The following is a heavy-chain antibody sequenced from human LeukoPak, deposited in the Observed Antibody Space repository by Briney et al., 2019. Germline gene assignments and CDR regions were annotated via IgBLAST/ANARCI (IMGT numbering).Heavy chain of an antibody. CDR2: ISSSSSYI. Sequence: PGGSLRLSCAASGFTFSSYSMNWVRQAPGKGLEWVSSISSSSSYIYYADPVKGRFTISRDNAKNSLYLQMNSLRAEGTAVYYCARLLDWRFDYWGQGTLVTVSS. CDR1: GFTFSSYS. V-gene: IGHV3-21*01. CDR3: ARLLDWRFDY. J-gene: IGHJ4*02. D-gene: IGHD3-9*01.